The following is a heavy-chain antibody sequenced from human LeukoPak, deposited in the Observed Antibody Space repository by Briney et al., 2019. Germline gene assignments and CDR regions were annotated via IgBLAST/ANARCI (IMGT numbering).Heavy chain of an antibody. CDR1: GFAVSSNH. CDR3: AASIVGLTYDEHFQH. V-gene: IGHV3-53*01. J-gene: IGHJ1*01. CDR2: IFNGGST. Sequence: GGSLRLSCAASGFAVSSNHMNWVRQAPGKGLEWVSVIFNGGSTYYADSVKGRFTISRDNSKNTLYLQMNSQRAEDTAVYYCAASIVGLTYDEHFQHWGQGTLVTVSS. D-gene: IGHD1-26*01.